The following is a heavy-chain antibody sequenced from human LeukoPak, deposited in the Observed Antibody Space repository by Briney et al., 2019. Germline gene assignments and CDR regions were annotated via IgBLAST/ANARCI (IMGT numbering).Heavy chain of an antibody. CDR3: ARGSVDYGDYGYFDY. CDR2: IYYSGST. J-gene: IGHJ4*02. Sequence: SETLSLTCAGSGDSMNGYYWSWVRQTPGKGLEWVGGIYYSGSTNYNPSLKRGGAISVDTSKNQFSLKPSSVTAADTAVYYCARGSVDYGDYGYFDYWGRSPLLTVSS. V-gene: IGHV4-59*01. CDR1: GDSMNGYY. D-gene: IGHD4-17*01.